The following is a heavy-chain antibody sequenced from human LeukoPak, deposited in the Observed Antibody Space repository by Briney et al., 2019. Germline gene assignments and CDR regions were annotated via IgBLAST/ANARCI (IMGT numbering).Heavy chain of an antibody. V-gene: IGHV3-7*01. J-gene: IGHJ4*02. CDR1: GFRFSSYW. CDR2: IKQDGSER. Sequence: PGRSLRLSCAASGFRFSSYWMSWVRQAPGKGLEWVANIKQDGSERYYVDSVKGRFAISRDNAKNSLHLQLNSLRVEDTAVYYCARDGDYEFAYWGQGTLVTVSS. CDR3: ARDGDYEFAY. D-gene: IGHD4-17*01.